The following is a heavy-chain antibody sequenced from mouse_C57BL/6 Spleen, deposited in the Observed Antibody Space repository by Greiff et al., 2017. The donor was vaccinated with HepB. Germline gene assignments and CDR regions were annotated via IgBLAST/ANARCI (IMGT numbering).Heavy chain of an antibody. J-gene: IGHJ1*03. CDR3: ARRYYGSSFSYWYFDV. Sequence: QVQLQQSGAELVRPGTSVKVSCKASGYAFTNYLIEWVKQRPGQGLEWIGVINPGSGGTNYNEKFKGKATLTADKSSSTAYMQLSSLTSEDSAVYFCARRYYGSSFSYWYFDVWGTGTTVTVSS. CDR2: INPGSGGT. V-gene: IGHV1-54*01. D-gene: IGHD1-1*01. CDR1: GYAFTNYL.